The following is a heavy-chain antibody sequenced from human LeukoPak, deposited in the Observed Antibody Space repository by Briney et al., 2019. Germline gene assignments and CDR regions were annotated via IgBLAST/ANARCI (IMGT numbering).Heavy chain of an antibody. D-gene: IGHD6-19*01. V-gene: IGHV3-30*02. J-gene: IGHJ4*02. CDR2: IRYDGSNK. Sequence: PGGSLRLSCAAAGFTFSTYGIHWVRQAPGMGLGWVAFIRYDGSNKYYADSVEGRFTISRDNFMNTVYLQMNSLRPEDTAVYYCAKEGYSSGWYEDYWGQGTLVTVSS. CDR1: GFTFSTYG. CDR3: AKEGYSSGWYEDY.